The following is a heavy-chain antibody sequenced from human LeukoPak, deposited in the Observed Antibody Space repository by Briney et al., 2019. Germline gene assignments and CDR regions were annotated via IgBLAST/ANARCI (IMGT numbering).Heavy chain of an antibody. V-gene: IGHV1-8*01. Sequence: GASVEVSCKASGYTFTNFDIHWVRQAPGQGLEWMGWMNPNTGNTGYAQNFQGRVALTRDTSIDTAYMELSSLRFEDTAVYYCARDDFSNSYSLFWGQGTLVTVSS. J-gene: IGHJ4*02. CDR3: ARDDFSNSYSLF. CDR1: GYTFTNFD. D-gene: IGHD3-10*01. CDR2: MNPNTGNT.